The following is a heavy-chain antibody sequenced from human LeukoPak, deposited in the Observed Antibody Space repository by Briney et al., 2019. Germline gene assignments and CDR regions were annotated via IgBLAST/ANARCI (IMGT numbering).Heavy chain of an antibody. Sequence: ASVKVSCKASGYTSGYTFANYGITWVRQAPGQGLEWMGWISVYNGNTNYEQKLQGRVTMTTDTSTSTAYMELRSLTSDDTAVYYCARLGYGVNSADYWGQGTLVTDSS. CDR1: GYTSGYTFANYG. D-gene: IGHD4-23*01. V-gene: IGHV1-18*01. J-gene: IGHJ4*02. CDR2: ISVYNGNT. CDR3: ARLGYGVNSADY.